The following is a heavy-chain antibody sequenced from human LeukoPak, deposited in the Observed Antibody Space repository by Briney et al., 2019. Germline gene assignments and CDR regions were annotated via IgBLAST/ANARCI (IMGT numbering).Heavy chain of an antibody. D-gene: IGHD3-10*01. J-gene: IGHJ3*02. V-gene: IGHV6-1*01. CDR2: TYYMSKWYN. CDR3: VKGYYGSGADDAFDI. CDR1: GDSISSHSTA. Sequence: SQTLSLTSAISGDSISSHSTAWSWIRQSPSRGLEWLGRTYYMSKWYNDYAVSVKGRITINPDTSKNQFSLQLNSVTPEDTAVYYCVKGYYGSGADDAFDIWGQGTMVTVSS.